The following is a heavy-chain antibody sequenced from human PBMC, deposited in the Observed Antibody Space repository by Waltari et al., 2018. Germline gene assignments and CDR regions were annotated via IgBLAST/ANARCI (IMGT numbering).Heavy chain of an antibody. J-gene: IGHJ5*02. V-gene: IGHV4-59*01. CDR2: ST. D-gene: IGHD6-19*01. Sequence: STNYNPSLKSRVTISVDTSKNQFSLKLSSVTAADTAVYYCAGATRQNSYSSGWYRPHNWFDPWGQGTLVTVSS. CDR3: AGATRQNSYSSGWYRPHNWFDP.